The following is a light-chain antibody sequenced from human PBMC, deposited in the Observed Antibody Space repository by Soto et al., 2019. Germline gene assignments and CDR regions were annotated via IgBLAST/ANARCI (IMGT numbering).Light chain of an antibody. CDR2: EVS. CDR3: LSYTSSNSWV. Sequence: QSALTQPASVSGSPGQSITISCTGTSSDVGGYKSVSWYQQHPGKAPKLMIYEVSNRPSGVSNRFSGFESGNTASLTISGLQAEDEADYFCLSYTSSNSWVFGGGTKLTVL. J-gene: IGLJ3*02. CDR1: SSDVGGYKS. V-gene: IGLV2-14*01.